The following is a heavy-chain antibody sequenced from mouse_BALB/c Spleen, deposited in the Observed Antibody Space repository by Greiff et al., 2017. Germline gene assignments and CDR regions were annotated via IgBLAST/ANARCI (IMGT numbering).Heavy chain of an antibody. V-gene: IGHV3-8*02. J-gene: IGHJ4*01. Sequence: EVQLQESGPSLVKPSQTLSLTCSVTGDSITSGYWNWIRKFPGNKLEYMGYISYSGSTYYNPSLKSRISITRDTSKNQYYLQLNSVTTEDTATYYCARSYYRYEGYYAMDYWGQGTSVTVSS. CDR1: GDSITSGY. CDR2: ISYSGST. D-gene: IGHD2-14*01. CDR3: ARSYYRYEGYYAMDY.